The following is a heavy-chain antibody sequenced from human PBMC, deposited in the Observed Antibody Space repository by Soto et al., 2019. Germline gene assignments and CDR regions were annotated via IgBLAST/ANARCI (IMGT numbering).Heavy chain of an antibody. Sequence: SDTLSLTCTVSGGSISSSSYYWGWIRQPPGKGLEWIGSIYYSGSTYYNPSLKSRVTISVDTSKNQFSLKLSSVTAADTAVYYCARGLFNYDFWSGYPGPPYYYMDVWGKGTTVTVSS. J-gene: IGHJ6*03. CDR3: ARGLFNYDFWSGYPGPPYYYMDV. D-gene: IGHD3-3*01. CDR1: GGSISSSSYY. CDR2: IYYSGST. V-gene: IGHV4-39*01.